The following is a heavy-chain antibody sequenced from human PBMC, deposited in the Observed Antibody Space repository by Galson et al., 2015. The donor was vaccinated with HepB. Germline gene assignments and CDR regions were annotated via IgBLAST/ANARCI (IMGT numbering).Heavy chain of an antibody. J-gene: IGHJ4*02. CDR1: GFTFSSYA. CDR3: AKWNMGYSTTFDY. D-gene: IGHD5-12*01. V-gene: IGHV3-23*01. CDR2: IGGSGFHT. Sequence: SLGLSCAASGFTFSSYAMTWVRQAPGKGLEWVSGIGGSGFHTYYADSVKGRFTISRGNSKNTLYLQMSGLRAEDTAVYYCAKWNMGYSTTFDYWGQGTLVTVSS.